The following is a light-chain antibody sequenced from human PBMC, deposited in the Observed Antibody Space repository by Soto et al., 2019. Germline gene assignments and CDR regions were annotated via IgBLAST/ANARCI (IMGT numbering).Light chain of an antibody. V-gene: IGKV1-5*01. CDR3: QQYYSSPQT. CDR2: AAS. Sequence: DIQMTQSPSTLSASVGDRVTITCRASQTISSWLAWYQQKPGKAPKLLIYAASSLQSGVPSRFSGSGSGTDFTFTISSLQADDVAVYYCQQYYSSPQTFGQGTKVDIK. J-gene: IGKJ1*01. CDR1: QTISSW.